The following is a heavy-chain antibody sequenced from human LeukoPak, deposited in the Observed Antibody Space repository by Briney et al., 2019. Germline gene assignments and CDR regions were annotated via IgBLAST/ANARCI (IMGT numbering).Heavy chain of an antibody. CDR1: GGSFSGYY. Sequence: SETLSLTCAVYGGSFSGYYWSWICQPPGKGLEWIGEINHSGSTNYNPSLKSRIAISVDTSKNQFSLKLNSLTAADTAVYYCARGGTNSPHVQTRGWYFWFDPWGQGTLVTVSS. CDR2: INHSGST. V-gene: IGHV4-34*01. J-gene: IGHJ5*02. CDR3: ARGGTNSPHVQTRGWYFWFDP. D-gene: IGHD6-19*01.